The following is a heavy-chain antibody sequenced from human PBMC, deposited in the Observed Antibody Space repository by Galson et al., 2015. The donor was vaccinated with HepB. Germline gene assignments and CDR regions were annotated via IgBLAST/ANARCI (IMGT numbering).Heavy chain of an antibody. CDR3: TPDTAMNDY. CDR2: ISSGSTAI. CDR1: TFIFSTYS. D-gene: IGHD5-18*01. J-gene: IGHJ4*02. V-gene: IGHV3-48*01. Sequence: SLRLSCAASTFIFSTYSMNWVRQAPGKGLEWVSYISSGSTAIYYADSVKGRFTISRDDSKSIAYLQMNSLKTEDTAVYYCTPDTAMNDYWGQGTLVTVSS.